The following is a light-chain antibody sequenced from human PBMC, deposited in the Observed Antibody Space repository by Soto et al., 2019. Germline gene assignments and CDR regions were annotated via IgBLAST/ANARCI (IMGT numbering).Light chain of an antibody. CDR1: RDITNY. J-gene: IGKJ3*01. Sequence: DIQMTQSPSSLSASVGDRVTITCQASRDITNYLNWYQQKPGKAPKLLIYAASNLETGVPPRFSGSGSGTDFPFTISSLQPEDFATYYCQQYDNLLFTFGPGTKVDTK. V-gene: IGKV1-33*01. CDR2: AAS. CDR3: QQYDNLLFT.